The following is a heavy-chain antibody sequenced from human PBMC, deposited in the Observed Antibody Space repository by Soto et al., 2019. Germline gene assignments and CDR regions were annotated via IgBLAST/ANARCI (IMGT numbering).Heavy chain of an antibody. V-gene: IGHV4-30-4*01. J-gene: IGHJ6*02. CDR2: IYYSGST. D-gene: IGHD4-17*01. CDR1: GGSISSGDYY. Sequence: KPSETLSLTCTVSGGSISSGDYYWSWIRQPPGKGLEWIGYIYYSGSTYYNPSLKSRVTISVDTSKNQFSLKLSSVTAADTAVYYCARASMTTSYYYYYYGMDVWGQGTTVTVSS. CDR3: ARASMTTSYYYYYYGMDV.